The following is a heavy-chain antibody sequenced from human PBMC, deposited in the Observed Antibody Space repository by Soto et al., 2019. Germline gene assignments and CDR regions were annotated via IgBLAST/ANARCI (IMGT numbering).Heavy chain of an antibody. D-gene: IGHD3-16*01. CDR3: ARDHGGGGLTLEY. V-gene: IGHV3-11*01. CDR1: GFIFSDYY. Sequence: QVHLEESGGGLVKPGGSLRLSCTASGFIFSDYYMRWIRQAPGKGLEGGSDSSNSGSITHHADSVEGRFTISRDNAKDSHYIQMNSLRPEDSAIYYCARDHGGGGLTLEYWGQGTLVTVSS. CDR2: SSNSGSIT. J-gene: IGHJ4*02.